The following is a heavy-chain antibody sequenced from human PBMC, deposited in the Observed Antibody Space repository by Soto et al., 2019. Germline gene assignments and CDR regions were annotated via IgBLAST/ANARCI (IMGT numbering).Heavy chain of an antibody. CDR2: IWYDGSSK. V-gene: IGHV3-33*01. D-gene: IGHD5-12*01. CDR1: GFTFSTYG. Sequence: QVQLVESGGGVVQPGGSLRLSCAASGFTFSTYGMHWVRQAPGKGPEWVAVIWYDGSSKFYLESVKGRFTISRDNSKNTLYLQMNSLRDEDTALYYCARDRAGAVGDSGDYYYDMDVWGQGTTVIVSS. CDR3: ARDRAGAVGDSGDYYYDMDV. J-gene: IGHJ6*01.